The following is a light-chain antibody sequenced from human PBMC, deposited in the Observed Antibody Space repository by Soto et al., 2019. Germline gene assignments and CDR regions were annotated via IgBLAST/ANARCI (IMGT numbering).Light chain of an antibody. J-gene: IGKJ1*01. V-gene: IGKV1-39*01. CDR1: QTINED. CDR3: QQSYSTPWT. CDR2: AAS. Sequence: DIQMTQSPSSLSASVGDRVTITCRASQTINEDLNWYHQKPGKAPNLLISAASTLQGGVPSRFSGRVSGTDFTLTINSLQPGDFGTYFCQQSYSTPWTFGQGTKVDI.